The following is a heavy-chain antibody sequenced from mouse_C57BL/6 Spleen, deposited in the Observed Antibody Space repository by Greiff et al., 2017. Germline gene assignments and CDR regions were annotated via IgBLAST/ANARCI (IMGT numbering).Heavy chain of an antibody. CDR1: GYTFTGYW. V-gene: IGHV1-9*01. CDR2: ILPGSGST. CDR3: AREGLITTVVATNYYAMDY. J-gene: IGHJ4*01. Sequence: QVQLQQSGAELMKPGASVKLSCKATGYTFTGYWIEWVKQRPGHGLEWIGEILPGSGSTNYNEKFKGKATFTADTSSNTAYMQLSSLTTEDSAIYYCAREGLITTVVATNYYAMDYWGQGTSVTVSS. D-gene: IGHD1-1*01.